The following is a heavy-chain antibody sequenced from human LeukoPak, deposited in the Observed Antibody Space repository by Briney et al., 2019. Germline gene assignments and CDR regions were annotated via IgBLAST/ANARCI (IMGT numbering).Heavy chain of an antibody. J-gene: IGHJ5*02. CDR3: AKDEIVVVVAARLLPNTYNWFDP. Sequence: PGGTLRLSCEASGFTFSSYGMSWVRQAPGKGLEWVSAISGSGGSTYYADSVKGRFTISRDNSKNTLYLQMNSLRAEDTAVYYCAKDEIVVVVAARLLPNTYNWFDPWGQGTLVTVSS. D-gene: IGHD2-15*01. CDR1: GFTFSSYG. V-gene: IGHV3-23*01. CDR2: ISGSGGST.